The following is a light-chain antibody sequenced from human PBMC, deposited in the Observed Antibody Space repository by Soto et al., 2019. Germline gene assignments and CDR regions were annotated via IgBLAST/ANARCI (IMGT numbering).Light chain of an antibody. CDR2: EVN. CDR3: SLYTTSSTRVV. V-gene: IGLV2-18*01. J-gene: IGLJ2*01. CDR1: SSDVGNYNR. Sequence: QSVLTQPTSVSGSPGQSVTISCTGTSSDVGNYNRVSWYQQPPGTAPKLLIYEVNNRPSGVPDRFSGSKSGNTASLTISGLQAEDEANYFCSLYTTSSTRVVFGGGTQLTVL.